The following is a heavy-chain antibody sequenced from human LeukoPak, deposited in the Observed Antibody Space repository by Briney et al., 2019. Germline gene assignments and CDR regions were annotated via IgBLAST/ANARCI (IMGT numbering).Heavy chain of an antibody. D-gene: IGHD3-10*01. CDR3: ARGSPYGRNWFDP. Sequence: KPSETLSLTCAVYGGSFSGYYWSWIRKPPGKGLEWIGEINHRGSTNYNPSLKSRVTISVDTSKNQFSLKLSSVTAADTAVYYCARGSPYGRNWFDPWGQGTLVTVSS. CDR1: GGSFSGYY. CDR2: INHRGST. V-gene: IGHV4-34*01. J-gene: IGHJ5*02.